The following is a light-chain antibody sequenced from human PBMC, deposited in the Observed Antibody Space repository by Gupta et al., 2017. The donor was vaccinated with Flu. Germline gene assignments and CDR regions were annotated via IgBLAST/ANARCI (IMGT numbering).Light chain of an antibody. CDR3: LQDYEYPWT. CDR1: QGIKTN. CDR2: DAS. Sequence: AIQMTQSPSSLSAFVGERVTITCRASQGIKTNLGWYQQKPGTAPKLLIYDASTLQTGVPSRFSGSGSGTDFTLTITRLQPEDFATYYCLQDYEYPWTFGQGTKVEIK. J-gene: IGKJ1*01. V-gene: IGKV1-6*01.